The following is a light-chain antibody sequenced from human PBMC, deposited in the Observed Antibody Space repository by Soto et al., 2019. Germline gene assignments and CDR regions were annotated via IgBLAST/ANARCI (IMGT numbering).Light chain of an antibody. Sequence: QSALTQPASVSGSPGQSITISCTGTSSDVGGYNYVSWYQHHPGKAPKLMIYDVSNRPSGVSILFSGSKSDNTASLTISGLQPEDEADYHCSSYTTSNTRQIVFGTGTKVTVL. CDR3: SSYTTSNTRQIV. V-gene: IGLV2-14*03. CDR1: SSDVGGYNY. J-gene: IGLJ1*01. CDR2: DVS.